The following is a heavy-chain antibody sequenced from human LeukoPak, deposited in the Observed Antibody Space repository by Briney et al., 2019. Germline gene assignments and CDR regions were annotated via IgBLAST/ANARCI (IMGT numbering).Heavy chain of an antibody. D-gene: IGHD3-3*01. CDR1: GFTFSSYW. CDR3: ARLRRDYYFDY. J-gene: IGHJ4*02. CDR2: FNGDDSGT. Sequence: GGSLRLSCAASGFTFSSYWMHWVRQAPGKGLVWVSYFNGDDSGTNYADSVQGRFTISGDNAKSTLYLQMNSLRAEDTAVYYCARLRRDYYFDYWGQGTLVTVSS. V-gene: IGHV3-74*01.